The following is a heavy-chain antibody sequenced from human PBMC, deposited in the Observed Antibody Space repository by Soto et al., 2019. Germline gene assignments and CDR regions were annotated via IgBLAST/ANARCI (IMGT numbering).Heavy chain of an antibody. V-gene: IGHV2-26*01. CDR3: ARTSLPGIGADFSDAFGI. D-gene: IGHD6-25*01. Sequence: QVTLKESGPVLVKPTETLTLTCTVSGFSLSNARMGVSWIRQPPGKALEWLAHIFSNDEKSYSTSLKSRRPISKDNSKSHVVLTMTHRDPVDPATYFFARTSLPGIGADFSDAFGIWVQGTMVTVSS. J-gene: IGHJ3*02. CDR2: IFSNDEK. CDR1: GFSLSNARMG.